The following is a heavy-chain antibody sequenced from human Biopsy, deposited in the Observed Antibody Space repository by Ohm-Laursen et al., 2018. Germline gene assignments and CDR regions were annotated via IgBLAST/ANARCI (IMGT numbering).Heavy chain of an antibody. J-gene: IGHJ2*01. D-gene: IGHD3-22*01. CDR2: SIPLFNTA. Sequence: ASVKVSCKASGGTFTNHAVGWVRQAPGQGLEWVGSSIPLFNTANYADKFQGRVTLTADKSTTTAYMELSSLRSEDTAIYYCARFPLGSYDDSGSYRAVEHWYFDLWGRGTLVTVSS. V-gene: IGHV1-69*06. CDR1: GGTFTNHA. CDR3: ARFPLGSYDDSGSYRAVEHWYFDL.